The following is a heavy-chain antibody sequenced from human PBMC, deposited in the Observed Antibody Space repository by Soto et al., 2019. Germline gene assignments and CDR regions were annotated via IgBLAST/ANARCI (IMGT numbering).Heavy chain of an antibody. CDR1: GGTFSSYA. CDR3: ASAPALVDSSGYYRRPRDAFDI. V-gene: IGHV1-69*13. D-gene: IGHD3-22*01. J-gene: IGHJ3*02. Sequence: SVKVSCKASGGTFSSYAISWVRQAPGQGLEWMGGIIPIFGTANHAQKFQGRVTITADESTSTAYMELSSLRSEDTAVYYCASAPALVDSSGYYRRPRDAFDIWGQGTMVTVS. CDR2: IIPIFGTA.